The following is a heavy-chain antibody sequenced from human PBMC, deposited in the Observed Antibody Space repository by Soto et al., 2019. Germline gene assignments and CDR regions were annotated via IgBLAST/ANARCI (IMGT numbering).Heavy chain of an antibody. Sequence: ASETLSLTCTVSGDSISSSSYYWGWIRQPPGKGLEWIGSIYYSGSTYYNPSLKSRVTISVDTSKNQFSLKLSSVTAADTAVYYCASTIVRGVTGYYYYGMDVWGQGPTVTVSS. CDR2: IYYSGST. V-gene: IGHV4-39*01. CDR3: ASTIVRGVTGYYYYGMDV. J-gene: IGHJ6*02. D-gene: IGHD3-10*01. CDR1: GDSISSSSYY.